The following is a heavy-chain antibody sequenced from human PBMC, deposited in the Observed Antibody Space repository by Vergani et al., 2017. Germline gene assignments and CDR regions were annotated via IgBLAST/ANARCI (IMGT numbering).Heavy chain of an antibody. D-gene: IGHD3-10*01. J-gene: IGHJ6*02. CDR3: ARILQDDVAQGVSWNYYGMDV. CDR2: FFLVFGTP. Sequence: QVLLTQSGAEVKKPGSSVKVSCKASGGSLSTYAFVWVRLAPAQGLEWMGGFFLVFGTPTYAQKFQGRVTIDADESTSTTSMTVSSLKSEDTAVYFCARILQDDVAQGVSWNYYGMDVWGQGTTVTVSS. CDR1: GGSLSTYA. V-gene: IGHV1-69*12.